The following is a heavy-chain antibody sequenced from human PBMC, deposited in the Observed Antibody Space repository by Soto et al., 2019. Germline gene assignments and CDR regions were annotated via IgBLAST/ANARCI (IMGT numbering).Heavy chain of an antibody. CDR1: GGSISSYY. D-gene: IGHD4-4*01. CDR3: ARDPANSNPYYFDY. V-gene: IGHV4-59*01. CDR2: IYYSGST. Sequence: PSETLSLTCTVSGGSISSYYWSWIRQPPGKGLEWIGYIYYSGSTNYNPSLKSRVTISVDTSKNQFSLKLSSVTAADTAVYYCARDPANSNPYYFDYWGQGTLVTVSS. J-gene: IGHJ4*02.